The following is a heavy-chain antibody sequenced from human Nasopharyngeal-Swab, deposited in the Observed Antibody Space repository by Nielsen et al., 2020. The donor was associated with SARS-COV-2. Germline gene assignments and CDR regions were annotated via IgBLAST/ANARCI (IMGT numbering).Heavy chain of an antibody. D-gene: IGHD3-10*01. CDR3: ARARSYGSGRNPKGGGNFDY. Sequence: WIRQPPGKGLEWIGEINHSGSTNYNPSLKSRVTISVDTSKNQFSLKLSSVTAADTAAYYCARARSYGSGRNPKGGGNFDYWGQGTLVTVSS. V-gene: IGHV4-34*01. J-gene: IGHJ4*02. CDR2: INHSGST.